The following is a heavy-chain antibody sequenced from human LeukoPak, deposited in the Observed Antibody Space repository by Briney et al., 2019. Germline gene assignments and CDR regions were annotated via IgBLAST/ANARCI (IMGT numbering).Heavy chain of an antibody. CDR3: AARYCSGGSCYYFDY. J-gene: IGHJ4*02. D-gene: IGHD2-15*01. Sequence: GGSLRLSCAASGFTFSSYWMSWVRQAPGKGLEWVAHIKQDGSEKYYVDSVKGRFTISRDNAKNSLYLQMNSLRAEDTAVYYCAARYCSGGSCYYFDYWGQGTLVTVSS. CDR2: IKQDGSEK. V-gene: IGHV3-7*01. CDR1: GFTFSSYW.